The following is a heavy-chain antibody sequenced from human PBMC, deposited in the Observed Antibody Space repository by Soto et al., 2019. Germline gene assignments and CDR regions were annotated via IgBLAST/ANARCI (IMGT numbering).Heavy chain of an antibody. CDR1: GFTFTSYA. J-gene: IGHJ6*03. V-gene: IGHV3-21*01. D-gene: IGHD6-13*01. CDR3: ARDQAEKPGYYYMDV. CDR2: ISSSSSYI. Sequence: GGSLRLSCAASGFTFTSYAMNWVRQAPGKGLEWVSSISSSSSYIYYADSVKGRFTISRDNAKNSLYLQMNSLRAEDTAVYYCARDQAEKPGYYYMDVWGKGTTVTVSS.